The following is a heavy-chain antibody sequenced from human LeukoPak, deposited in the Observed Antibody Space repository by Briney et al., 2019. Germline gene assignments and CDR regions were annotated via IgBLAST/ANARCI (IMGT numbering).Heavy chain of an antibody. Sequence: GGSLRLSCAASGFTFSSYWMSWVRQAPGKGLEWVANIKQDGSEKYYVDSVKGRSTISRDNAKNSLYLQMNSLRAEGTAVYYCARDSGARGYSYGAYWGQGTLVTVSS. CDR3: ARDSGARGYSYGAY. J-gene: IGHJ4*02. V-gene: IGHV3-7*01. CDR1: GFTFSSYW. D-gene: IGHD5-18*01. CDR2: IKQDGSEK.